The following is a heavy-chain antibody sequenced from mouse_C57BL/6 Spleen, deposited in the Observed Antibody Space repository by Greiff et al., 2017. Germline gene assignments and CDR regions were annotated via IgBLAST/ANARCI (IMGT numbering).Heavy chain of an antibody. Sequence: QVQLQQPGAELVRPGTSVKLSCKASGYTFTSYWMHWVKQRPGQGLEWIGVIDPSDSYTNYNQKFKGKATLTVDTSSSTAYMQLSSLTSEDSAVYYVAGGMVDVGFDYWGQGTLVTVSA. V-gene: IGHV1-59*01. D-gene: IGHD2-3*01. CDR2: IDPSDSYT. J-gene: IGHJ3*01. CDR1: GYTFTSYW. CDR3: AGGMVDVGFDY.